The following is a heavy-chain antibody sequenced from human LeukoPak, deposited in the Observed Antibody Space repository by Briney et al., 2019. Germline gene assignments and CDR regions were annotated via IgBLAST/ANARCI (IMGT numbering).Heavy chain of an antibody. J-gene: IGHJ4*02. D-gene: IGHD2-21*01. CDR1: GFTFSSYG. CDR2: ISGSGGST. V-gene: IGHV3-23*01. CDR3: AKGRSAVIATRGLFDY. Sequence: GGTLRLSCAASGFTFSSYGMSWVRQAPGKGLEWVSTISGSGGSTYYADSVKGRFTISRDNSKNTLYLQMNSLRAEDTAVYYCAKGRSAVIATRGLFDYWGQGTLVTVSS.